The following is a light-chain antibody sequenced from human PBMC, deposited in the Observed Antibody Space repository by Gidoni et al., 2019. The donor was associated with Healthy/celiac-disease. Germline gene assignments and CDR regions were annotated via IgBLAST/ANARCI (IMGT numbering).Light chain of an antibody. Sequence: TLSLSPGERSTLSCRASQSVSSYLAWYQQKPGQAPRLLIYDASNRATGIPARFSGSGSGTDFTLTISSLEPEDFAVYYCQQRSNWPPYTFGQGTKLEIK. CDR2: DAS. J-gene: IGKJ2*01. V-gene: IGKV3-11*01. CDR1: QSVSSY. CDR3: QQRSNWPPYT.